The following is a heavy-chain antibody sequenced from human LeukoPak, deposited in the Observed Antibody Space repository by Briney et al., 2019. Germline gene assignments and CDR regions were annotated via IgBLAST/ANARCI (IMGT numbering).Heavy chain of an antibody. CDR1: GFTFSSYW. Sequence: GGSLRLSCAASGFTFSSYWIPWVRQPPGKGLVWVSRITTSETNTDYADSVKGRFTISRDNAKNTVYLQMNNLRAEDTAVYYCVRDLGSGTPFDYWGQGALVIVSS. V-gene: IGHV3-74*01. D-gene: IGHD1-26*01. CDR3: VRDLGSGTPFDY. J-gene: IGHJ4*02. CDR2: ITTSETNT.